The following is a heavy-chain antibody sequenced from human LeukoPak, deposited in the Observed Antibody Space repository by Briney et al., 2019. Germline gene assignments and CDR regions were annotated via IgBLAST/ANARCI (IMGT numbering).Heavy chain of an antibody. Sequence: PGGSLRHSCAASGFTFSSYSMNWVRQAPGKGLEWVSAISGSGGSTYYADSVKGRFTISRNNSKNTLYLQMNSLRAEDTAVYYCALYGDRSYFDYWGQGTLVTVSS. D-gene: IGHD4-17*01. CDR1: GFTFSSYS. CDR2: ISGSGGST. V-gene: IGHV3-23*01. CDR3: ALYGDRSYFDY. J-gene: IGHJ4*02.